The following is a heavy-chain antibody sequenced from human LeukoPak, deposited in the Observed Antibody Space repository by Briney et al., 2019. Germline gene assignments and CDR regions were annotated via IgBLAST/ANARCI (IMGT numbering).Heavy chain of an antibody. J-gene: IGHJ4*02. CDR2: ISGSGGST. V-gene: IGHV3-23*01. CDR1: GFTFSSYA. Sequence: GGSLRLSCAASGFTFSSYAMSWVRQAPGKGLEWVSAISGSGGSTYYADSVKGRFTISRDNSKNTLYLQMNSLSAEDAAVYYCARGEHGDYGYYFDYWGQGALVTVSS. D-gene: IGHD4-17*01. CDR3: ARGEHGDYGYYFDY.